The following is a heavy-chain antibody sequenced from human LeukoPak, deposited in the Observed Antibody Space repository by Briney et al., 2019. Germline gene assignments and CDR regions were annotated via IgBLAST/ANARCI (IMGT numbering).Heavy chain of an antibody. D-gene: IGHD2-15*01. CDR3: ARVSRCSGDSCYSIFDY. CDR2: IYYSGST. V-gene: IGHV4-61*08. J-gene: IGHJ4*02. CDR1: GGSISSGGYY. Sequence: PSETLSLTCTVSGGSISSGGYYWSWIRQPPGKGLEWIGYIYYSGSTNYNPSLKSRLTISLDTSKNQFSLKLSSVTAADTAVYYCARVSRCSGDSCYSIFDYWGQGTLVTVSS.